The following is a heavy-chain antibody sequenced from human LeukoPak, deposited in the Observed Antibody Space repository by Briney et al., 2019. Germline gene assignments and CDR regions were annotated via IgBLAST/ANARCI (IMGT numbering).Heavy chain of an antibody. V-gene: IGHV4-34*01. D-gene: IGHD3-3*01. J-gene: IGHJ4*02. CDR2: INHSGST. CDR3: ARGRSGYYQY. CDR1: GGSFSGYY. Sequence: SETLSLTCAVYGGSFSGYYWSWIRQPPGKGLEWIGEINHSGSTNYNPSLKSRVTISVDTSKNQFSLKLSSVTAADTAVYYCARGRSGYYQYWGQGTLVTVSS.